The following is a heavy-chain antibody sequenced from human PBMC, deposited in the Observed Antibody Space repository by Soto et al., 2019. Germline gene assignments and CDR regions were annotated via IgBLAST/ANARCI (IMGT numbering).Heavy chain of an antibody. CDR1: GYTFTGYY. Sequence: QVPLVQSGAEVKKPGASVKVSCKASGYTFTGYYMHWVRQAPGQGLEWMGWINPNSGGTNYAQKFQGWVTMTRDTSISTAYMELSRLRSDDTAVYYCARASRYCSSTSCYGGDFDYWGQGTLVTVSS. CDR3: ARASRYCSSTSCYGGDFDY. D-gene: IGHD2-2*01. V-gene: IGHV1-2*04. CDR2: INPNSGGT. J-gene: IGHJ4*02.